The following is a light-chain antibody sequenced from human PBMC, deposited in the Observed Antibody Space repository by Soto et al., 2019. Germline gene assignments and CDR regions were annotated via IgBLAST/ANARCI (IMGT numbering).Light chain of an antibody. V-gene: IGKV1-5*03. J-gene: IGKJ1*01. CDR2: KAS. CDR1: QTISSG. Sequence: EIQMSRGPCAVYSYVDLRRSEQRRSSQTISSGLAWYQQKPGKAPKLLIYKASTLKSGVPSRFSCSGSGTEFTLTSGSVQPDDFAPYYCKDYTRYSGALGQVTKAAI. CDR3: KDYTRYSGA.